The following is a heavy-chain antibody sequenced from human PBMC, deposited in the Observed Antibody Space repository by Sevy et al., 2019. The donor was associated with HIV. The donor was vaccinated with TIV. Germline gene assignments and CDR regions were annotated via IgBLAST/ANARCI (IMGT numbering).Heavy chain of an antibody. D-gene: IGHD2-2*03. Sequence: GGSLRLSCAASGFTFSDYYMSWIRQAPGKGLEWVSYISSNGSTIYYADSVKGRFTISRDNAKNSLYLKMNSRRAEDTAVYYCAREVDIVVVPAAILDYGMDVWGQGTTVTVSS. J-gene: IGHJ6*02. CDR1: GFTFSDYY. V-gene: IGHV3-11*01. CDR3: AREVDIVVVPAAILDYGMDV. CDR2: ISSNGSTI.